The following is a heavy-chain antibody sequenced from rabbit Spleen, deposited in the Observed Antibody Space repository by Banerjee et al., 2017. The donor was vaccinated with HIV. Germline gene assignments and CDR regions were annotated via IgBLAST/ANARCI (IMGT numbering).Heavy chain of an antibody. CDR1: GFSFSGSHY. CDR2: IYTGNSGTT. J-gene: IGHJ3*01. Sequence: QSLEESGGDLVKPGASLTLTCTASGFSFSGSHYMCWVRQAPGKGLEWIACIYTGNSGTTYYASWAKGRFTISSDNAQSTVDLKMTSLTAADTATYFCARAIVPWLGLTRLDLWGQGTLVTVS. CDR3: ARAIVPWLGLTRLDL. V-gene: IGHV1S40*01. D-gene: IGHD4-1*01.